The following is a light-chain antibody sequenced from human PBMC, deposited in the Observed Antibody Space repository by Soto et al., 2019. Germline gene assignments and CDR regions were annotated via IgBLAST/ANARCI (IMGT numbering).Light chain of an antibody. CDR2: RNN. CDR1: SSNIGSNY. Sequence: QAVVTQPPSASGTPGQRVTISCSGSSSNIGSNYVYWYQQLPGTAPKLLIYRNNQRPSGLPARFSGSKSGTSASLAISGLRSEDEADYYCAAWDDSLSGVVFGGGTKLTVL. J-gene: IGLJ2*01. CDR3: AAWDDSLSGVV. V-gene: IGLV1-47*01.